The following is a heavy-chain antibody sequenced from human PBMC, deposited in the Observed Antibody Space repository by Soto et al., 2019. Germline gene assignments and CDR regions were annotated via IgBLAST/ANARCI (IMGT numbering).Heavy chain of an antibody. CDR2: IYPGDSDT. CDR1: GYTFTNYW. J-gene: IGHJ6*02. CDR3: AASIFYYGMDV. Sequence: GESLKISCKGSGYTFTNYWIGCVRQMPGKGLEWMGIIYPGDSDTKYNPSFQGQVTISADKSITTTYLRWTSLKASDTAIYYCAASIFYYGMDVWGQGATVTISS. V-gene: IGHV5-51*01.